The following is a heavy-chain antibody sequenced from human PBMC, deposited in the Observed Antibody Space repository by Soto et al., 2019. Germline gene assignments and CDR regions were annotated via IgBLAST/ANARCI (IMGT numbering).Heavy chain of an antibody. J-gene: IGHJ4*02. CDR3: AKGAVQGLWSGYYTLFDY. V-gene: IGHV3-30*18. CDR2: ISYDAKHK. D-gene: IGHD3-3*01. CDR1: GFTFSTYG. Sequence: VQLVESGGGVVQPGRSLRLSCAASGFTFSTYGMHWVRQAPGKGLEWVAVISYDAKHKYYADSLKGRFTISRDNSKNTLYLQMNSLRAEDTAVYYCAKGAVQGLWSGYYTLFDYWGQGTLVTVSS.